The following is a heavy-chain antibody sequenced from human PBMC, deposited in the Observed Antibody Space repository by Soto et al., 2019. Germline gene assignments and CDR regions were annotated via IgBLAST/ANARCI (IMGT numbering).Heavy chain of an antibody. CDR3: ARNPFIPSPLGYYFDY. Sequence: PSETLSLTCTVSGGSISGYYWSWIRQPPGKGLEWIGYIYYSGSTNYNPSLKSRVTISVDTSKNQFSLKLSSVTAADTAVYYCARNPFIPSPLGYYFDYWGQGTLVTVSS. CDR1: GGSISGYY. J-gene: IGHJ4*02. V-gene: IGHV4-59*01. D-gene: IGHD3-16*01. CDR2: IYYSGST.